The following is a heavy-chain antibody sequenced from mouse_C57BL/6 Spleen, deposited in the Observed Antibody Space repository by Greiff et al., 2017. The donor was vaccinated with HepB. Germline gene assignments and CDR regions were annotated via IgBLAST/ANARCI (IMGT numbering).Heavy chain of an antibody. D-gene: IGHD2-3*01. CDR2: INPSSGYT. CDR1: GYTFTSYW. Sequence: QVQLQQSGAELAKPGASVKLSCKASGYTFTSYWMHWVKQRPGQGLEWIGYINPSSGYTKYNQKFKDKATLTADKSSSTAYMQLSSLTYEDSAVYYCARRAREDGYYVDYWGQGTTLTVSS. V-gene: IGHV1-7*01. CDR3: ARRAREDGYYVDY. J-gene: IGHJ2*01.